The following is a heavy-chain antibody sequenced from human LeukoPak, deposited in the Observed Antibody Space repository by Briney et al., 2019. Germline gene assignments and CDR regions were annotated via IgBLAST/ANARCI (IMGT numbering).Heavy chain of an antibody. CDR3: ARWLGKYSSSWYEDY. V-gene: IGHV1-18*01. Sequence: ASVKVSCKASGYTFTSYGISWVRQAPGQGLEWMGWISAYNGNTNYAQKLQGRVTMTTDTSTSTVYMELRSLRSDDTAVYYCARWLGKYSSSWYEDYWGQGTLVTVSS. CDR1: GYTFTSYG. D-gene: IGHD6-13*01. J-gene: IGHJ4*02. CDR2: ISAYNGNT.